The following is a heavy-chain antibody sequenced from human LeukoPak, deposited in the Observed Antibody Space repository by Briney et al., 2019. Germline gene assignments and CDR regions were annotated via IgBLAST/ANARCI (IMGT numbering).Heavy chain of an antibody. CDR3: ASPSKLVISRGGFDI. D-gene: IGHD3-22*01. Sequence: SETLSLTCTVSGGSTSDTTYYWAWIRQPPGKGLEWIGSIYFSETKYNPSLKSRITISGDTSKNQFSLKLGSVTAADTAVYFCASPSKLVISRGGFDIWGQGTMVTVS. J-gene: IGHJ3*02. CDR2: IYFSET. V-gene: IGHV4-39*01. CDR1: GGSTSDTTYY.